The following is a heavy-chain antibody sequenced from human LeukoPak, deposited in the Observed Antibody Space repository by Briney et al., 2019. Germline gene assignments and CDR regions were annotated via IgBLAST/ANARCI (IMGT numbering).Heavy chain of an antibody. Sequence: SVKVSCKASGGTFSSYAISWVRQAPGQGLEWMGRIIPIFGTANYAQKSQGRVTITTDESTSTAYMELSSLRSEDTAVYYCARDQDFGPQYGDYQYYFDYWGQGTLVTVSS. CDR2: IIPIFGTA. CDR1: GGTFSSYA. J-gene: IGHJ4*02. V-gene: IGHV1-69*05. CDR3: ARDQDFGPQYGDYQYYFDY. D-gene: IGHD4-17*01.